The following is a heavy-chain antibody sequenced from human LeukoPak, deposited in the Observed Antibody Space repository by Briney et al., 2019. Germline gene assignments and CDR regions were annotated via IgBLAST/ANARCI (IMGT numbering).Heavy chain of an antibody. D-gene: IGHD3-22*01. CDR1: GFTFSSYS. J-gene: IGHJ4*02. CDR2: ISSSSSYI. CDR3: ARETLPYDSSGDCLDY. V-gene: IGHV3-21*01. Sequence: GGSLRLSCAASGFTFSSYSMNWVRQAPGKGLEWVSSISSSSSYIYYADSVKGRFTISRDNAKNSLYLQMNSLRAEDTAVYYCARETLPYDSSGDCLDYWGQGTLVTVSS.